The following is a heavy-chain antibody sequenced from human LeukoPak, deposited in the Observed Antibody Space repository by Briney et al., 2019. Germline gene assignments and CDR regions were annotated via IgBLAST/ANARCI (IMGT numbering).Heavy chain of an antibody. D-gene: IGHD4-17*01. CDR1: GYTFSSHA. CDR3: AKGVSAYGA. Sequence: GGSLRLSCVASGYTFSSHAMSWVRQAPGKGLEWVSSISSSSGDIYYADSVKGRFTISRDNSKNTLYLQMNSLRGEDTAVYYCAKGVSAYGAWGQGTLVTVSS. V-gene: IGHV3-23*01. CDR2: ISSSSGDI. J-gene: IGHJ4*02.